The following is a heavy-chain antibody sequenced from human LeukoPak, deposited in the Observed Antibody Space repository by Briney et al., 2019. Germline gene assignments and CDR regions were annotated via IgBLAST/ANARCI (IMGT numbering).Heavy chain of an antibody. D-gene: IGHD1-26*01. Sequence: GGSLRLSCAAAGFTFSSYSMNWVRQAPGKGLEWVSSISSSSSYIYYADSMKGRFTISRDNAKNSLYLQMNSLRAEDTAVYYCARGYSIVGATLDYWGQGTLVTVSS. V-gene: IGHV3-21*01. CDR3: ARGYSIVGATLDY. CDR1: GFTFSSYS. J-gene: IGHJ4*02. CDR2: ISSSSSYI.